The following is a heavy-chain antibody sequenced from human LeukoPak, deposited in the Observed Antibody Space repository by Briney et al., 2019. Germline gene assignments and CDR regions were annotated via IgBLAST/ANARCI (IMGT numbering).Heavy chain of an antibody. CDR1: GFTFSTYG. CDR3: ARKFSSSWYVDY. D-gene: IGHD6-13*01. CDR2: IWYDGSNK. Sequence: GTSLRLSCAASGFTFSTYGMHWVRQAPGKGLEWVAVIWYDGSNKYYADSVTGRFTISRDNAKSSVYLDMNSLRAEDTAIYYCARKFSSSWYVDYWGQGTLVTVSS. V-gene: IGHV3-33*01. J-gene: IGHJ4*02.